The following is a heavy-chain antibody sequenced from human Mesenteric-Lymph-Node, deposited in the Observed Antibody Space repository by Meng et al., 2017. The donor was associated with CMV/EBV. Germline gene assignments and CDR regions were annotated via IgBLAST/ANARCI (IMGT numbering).Heavy chain of an antibody. J-gene: IGHJ4*02. CDR1: GFIVSSKD. V-gene: IGHV3-53*01. D-gene: IGHD3-9*01. CDR2: IYAGGST. CDR3: AGAAYDTYFDY. Sequence: RLSCAASGFIVSSKDMSWVRQAPGEGLEWVSIIYAGGSTYYADSVKGRFTISRDNSKNTLYLQMNSLRAEDTAVYFCAGAAYDTYFDYWGQGTLVTVS.